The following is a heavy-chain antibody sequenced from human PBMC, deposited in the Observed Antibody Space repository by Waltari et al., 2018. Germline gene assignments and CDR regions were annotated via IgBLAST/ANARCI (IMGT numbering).Heavy chain of an antibody. D-gene: IGHD5-18*01. J-gene: IGHJ4*02. CDR2: IDDDGSGT. Sequence: EVRLEEYGGGLVQPGGSLRHSCAASGFAFSSYWTHGVRQAPGKGLVWVSRIDDDGSGTTYADSVMGRFTISRDNAKNTVYLEMNSLRAEDTAVYYCSRSPAGYSRSDYWGQGTLVTVSS. CDR3: SRSPAGYSRSDY. V-gene: IGHV3-74*01. CDR1: GFAFSSYW.